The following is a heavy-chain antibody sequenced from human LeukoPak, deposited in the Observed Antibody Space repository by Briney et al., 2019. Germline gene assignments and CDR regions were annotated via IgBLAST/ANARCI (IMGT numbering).Heavy chain of an antibody. D-gene: IGHD5-18*01. Sequence: SVKVSCKASGGTFSSYAISWVRQAPGQGLEWMGGIIPIFGTANYAQKFQGRVTITADESTSTAYMELSSLRSEDTAVYYCARGHSAAMVVNWFAPWGQGTLVPVPP. CDR2: IIPIFGTA. J-gene: IGHJ5*02. CDR3: ARGHSAAMVVNWFAP. V-gene: IGHV1-69*13. CDR1: GGTFSSYA.